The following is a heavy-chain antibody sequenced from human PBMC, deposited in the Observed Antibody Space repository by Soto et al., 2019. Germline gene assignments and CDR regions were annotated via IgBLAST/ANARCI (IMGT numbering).Heavy chain of an antibody. CDR1: GFTFRNYD. V-gene: IGHV3-30-3*01. J-gene: IGHJ6*02. CDR3: ARDLAVVVYATLGYYYYGMDL. Sequence: VGSLRLSCEASGFTFRNYDMHWVRQGTGKGLEWVALISFDGSSKYYADSVKGRFTISRDNSNNTLYLQMNSLRAEDTAVYYCARDLAVVVYATLGYYYYGMDLWGQGTTVTVSS. D-gene: IGHD2-8*02. CDR2: ISFDGSSK.